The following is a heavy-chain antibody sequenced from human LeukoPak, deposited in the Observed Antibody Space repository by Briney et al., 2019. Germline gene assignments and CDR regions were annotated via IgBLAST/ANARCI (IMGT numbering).Heavy chain of an antibody. Sequence: GGSLRLSCAASGFTLSSYWMSWVRQAPGKGLEWVVNIKQDGSEKYYVDSVKGRFTISRDNSKNTLYLQMNSLRAEDTAVYYCAKDRDFWSGLANDAFDIWGQGTMVTVSS. CDR2: IKQDGSEK. CDR1: GFTLSSYW. D-gene: IGHD3-3*01. V-gene: IGHV3-7*03. J-gene: IGHJ3*02. CDR3: AKDRDFWSGLANDAFDI.